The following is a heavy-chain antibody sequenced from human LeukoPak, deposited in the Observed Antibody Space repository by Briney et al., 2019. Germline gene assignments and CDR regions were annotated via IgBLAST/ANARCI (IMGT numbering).Heavy chain of an antibody. V-gene: IGHV4-34*01. CDR2: INHSGST. CDR1: GGSFSGYY. Sequence: SETLSLTCAVYGGSFSGYYWSWIRQPPGKGLEWIGEINHSGSTNYNPSHKSRVTISVDTSKNQFSLKLSSVTAADTAVYYCATRSFDYWGQGTLVTVSS. J-gene: IGHJ4*02. CDR3: ATRSFDY.